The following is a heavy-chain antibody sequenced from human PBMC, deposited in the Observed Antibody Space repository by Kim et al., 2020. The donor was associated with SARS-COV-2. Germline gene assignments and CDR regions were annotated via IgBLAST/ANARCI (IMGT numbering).Heavy chain of an antibody. CDR1: GGSVSSGSYY. CDR2: IYYSGST. CDR3: ARGYYYGSGSYYNGFDY. V-gene: IGHV4-61*01. J-gene: IGHJ4*02. Sequence: SETLSLTCTVSGGSVSSGSYYWSWIRQPPGKGLEWIGYIYYSGSTNYNPSLKSRVTTAVDTSKNQFSLKLSSVTAADTAVYYCARGYYYGSGSYYNGFDYWGRGTLVTVSS. D-gene: IGHD3-10*01.